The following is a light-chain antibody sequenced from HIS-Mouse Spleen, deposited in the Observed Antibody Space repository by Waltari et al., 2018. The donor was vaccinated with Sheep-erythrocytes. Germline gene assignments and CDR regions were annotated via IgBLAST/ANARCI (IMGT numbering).Light chain of an antibody. V-gene: IGKV1-9*01. CDR1: QGISSY. Sequence: DIQMTQSPSFLSASVGDRVTITCRVSQGISSYLAWYQQKPGKAPKLLIYAASTLQSGVPSRFSGSGSGTEFTLTISSLQPEDFATYYCQQHNSYPFTFGPGTKVDIK. J-gene: IGKJ3*01. CDR2: AAS. CDR3: QQHNSYPFT.